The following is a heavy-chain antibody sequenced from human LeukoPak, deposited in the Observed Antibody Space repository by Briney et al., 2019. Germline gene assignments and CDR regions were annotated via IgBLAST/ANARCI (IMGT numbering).Heavy chain of an antibody. CDR1: GGSFSGYY. Sequence: SETLSLTCAVYGGSFSGYYWSWIRQPPGKGLEWIGEINHSGSTNYNPSLKSRVTISVDMSKNQFSLKLSSVTAADTAVYYCARGQATVTRNWGQGTLVTVSS. CDR2: INHSGST. J-gene: IGHJ4*02. D-gene: IGHD4-11*01. CDR3: ARGQATVTRN. V-gene: IGHV4-34*01.